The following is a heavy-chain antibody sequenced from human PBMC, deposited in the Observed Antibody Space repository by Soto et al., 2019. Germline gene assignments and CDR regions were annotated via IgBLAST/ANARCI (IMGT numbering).Heavy chain of an antibody. CDR3: ASRDPGTSVDY. J-gene: IGHJ4*02. CDR1: GGSFPSNNW. D-gene: IGHD1-7*01. V-gene: IGHV4-4*02. CDR2: IYRPGST. Sequence: LSLTCAVSGGSFPSNNWWTWVRQPPGQGLEWIGEIYRPGSTNYNPSLKSRVTISLDKSENQFSLKVTSLTAADTAVYYCASRDPGTSVDYWGQGTLVTVSS.